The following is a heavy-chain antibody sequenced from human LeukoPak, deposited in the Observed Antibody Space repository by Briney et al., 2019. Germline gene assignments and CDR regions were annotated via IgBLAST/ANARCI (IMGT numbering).Heavy chain of an antibody. J-gene: IGHJ5*02. CDR2: MNPNSGNT. Sequence: ASVKVACKASGYAFTSYDINWVRQATGQGLEWMGWMNPNSGNTGYAQKFQGRVTMTRNTSISTAYMELSSLRSEDTAVYYCASSGSYYKQHNWFDPWGQGTLVTVSS. CDR3: ASSGSYYKQHNWFDP. D-gene: IGHD3-10*01. CDR1: GYAFTSYD. V-gene: IGHV1-8*01.